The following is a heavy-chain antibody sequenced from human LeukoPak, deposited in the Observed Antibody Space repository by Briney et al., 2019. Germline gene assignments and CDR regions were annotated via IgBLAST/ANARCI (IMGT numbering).Heavy chain of an antibody. V-gene: IGHV1-69*13. CDR1: GGTFSSYA. CDR3: ASHPITMVRGDI. D-gene: IGHD3-10*01. CDR2: IIPIFGTA. Sequence: AASVTVSCTASGGTFSSYAISWVRQAPGQGLEWMGGIIPIFGTANYAQKFQGRVTITADESTSTAYMELSSLRSEDTAVYYCASHPITMVRGDIWGQGTMVTVSS. J-gene: IGHJ3*02.